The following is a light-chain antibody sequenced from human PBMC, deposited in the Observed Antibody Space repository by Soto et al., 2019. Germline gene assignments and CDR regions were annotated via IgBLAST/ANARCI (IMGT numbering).Light chain of an antibody. J-gene: IGKJ1*01. CDR2: GAS. Sequence: EIVLTQSPGTLSLSPGERATLSCRASQSVSSSYLAWYQQKPGQAPRLLIYGASSRATGIPDRFSGSGSGTDFTLPISRLEPEDFAVYYCQQYGSSLVTFGQGTKVDIK. V-gene: IGKV3-20*01. CDR1: QSVSSSY. CDR3: QQYGSSLVT.